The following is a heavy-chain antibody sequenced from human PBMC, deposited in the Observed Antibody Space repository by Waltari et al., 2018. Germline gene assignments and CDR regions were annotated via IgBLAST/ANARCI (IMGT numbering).Heavy chain of an antibody. CDR2: ISDDGSDK. D-gene: IGHD6-19*01. CDR1: ALTFDTSG. J-gene: IGHJ3*01. Sequence: QVQLVESGGGVVQPGKSFRLTCTASALTFDTSGMHWVRHAPGKGLKWVAFISDDGSDKFYADSVKGRFTISRDNSKNTLYLQMNSLTLYDTAVYYCAKLGSLDGFDVWGQGTLVTVSS. CDR3: AKLGSLDGFDV. V-gene: IGHV3-30*18.